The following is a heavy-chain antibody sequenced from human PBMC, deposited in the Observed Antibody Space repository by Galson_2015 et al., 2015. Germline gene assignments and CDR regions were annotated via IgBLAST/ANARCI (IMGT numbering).Heavy chain of an antibody. J-gene: IGHJ4*02. CDR3: ARDLLGGDYADLDY. V-gene: IGHV3-33*01. CDR1: GFTFSSCG. D-gene: IGHD4-17*01. CDR2: IWFDGSNK. Sequence: SLRLSCAVSGFTFSSCGMHWVRQAPGKGLEWVAVIWFDGSNKYYADSVKGRFTISRDNSKNTLYLQMSSLRAEDTAVYYCARDLLGGDYADLDYWGQGTLVTVSS.